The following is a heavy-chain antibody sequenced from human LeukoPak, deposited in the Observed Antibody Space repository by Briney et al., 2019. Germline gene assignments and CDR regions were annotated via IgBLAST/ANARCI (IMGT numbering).Heavy chain of an antibody. J-gene: IGHJ4*02. CDR1: GGTFSSYA. CDR3: ARMGDSGDEGESDY. Sequence: ASVKVSCKASGGTFSSYAISWVRQAPGQGLEWMGRIIPIFGIANYAQKLQGRVTMTTDTSTSTAYMELRSLRSDDTAVYYCARMGDSGDEGESDYWGQGTLVTVSS. V-gene: IGHV1-69*04. D-gene: IGHD5-12*01. CDR2: IIPIFGIA.